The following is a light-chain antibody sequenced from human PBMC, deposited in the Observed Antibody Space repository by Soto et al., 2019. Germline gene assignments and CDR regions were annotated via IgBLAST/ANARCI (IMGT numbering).Light chain of an antibody. V-gene: IGKV1-9*01. CDR1: QGISSY. CDR3: QQINSFPLT. J-gene: IGKJ4*01. Sequence: DIQLTQSPSFLSASVGDRVTITCRASQGISSYLAWYQQRPGKAPQLLVYETATLQNGVPSRFSGSVSGTEFTLTISSLQPEDFATYYYQQINSFPLTFSGGTKVEIK. CDR2: ETA.